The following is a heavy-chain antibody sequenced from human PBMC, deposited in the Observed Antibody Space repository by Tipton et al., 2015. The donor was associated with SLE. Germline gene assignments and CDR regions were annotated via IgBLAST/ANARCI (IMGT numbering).Heavy chain of an antibody. D-gene: IGHD6-13*01. Sequence: QSGAEVKKAGESLMISCKASGYIFTTYWIGWVRQMPGKGLEYMGIIYPGNSDTTYSPSFQGQVTISADKSINAAYLQWDSLKASDTAMYYCARLSSSWFYWGQGTLVTVSS. CDR1: GYIFTTYW. V-gene: IGHV5-51*03. CDR2: IYPGNSDT. J-gene: IGHJ4*02. CDR3: ARLSSSWFY.